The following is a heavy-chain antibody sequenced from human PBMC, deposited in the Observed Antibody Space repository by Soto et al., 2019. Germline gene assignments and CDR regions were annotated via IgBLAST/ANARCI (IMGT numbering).Heavy chain of an antibody. D-gene: IGHD1-1*01. Sequence: QVQLQESGPGLVKPSQTLSLTCTVSGGSISSGGYYWSWIRQHPGKGLEWIGYIYYSGSTYYNPSLMSRVTISVAASKNQFCVKLSSVNAADTAVYYCARDNEIGIPQYYCGMDVWGQGTTVTVSS. CDR2: IYYSGST. V-gene: IGHV4-31*03. J-gene: IGHJ6*02. CDR3: ARDNEIGIPQYYCGMDV. CDR1: GGSISSGGYY.